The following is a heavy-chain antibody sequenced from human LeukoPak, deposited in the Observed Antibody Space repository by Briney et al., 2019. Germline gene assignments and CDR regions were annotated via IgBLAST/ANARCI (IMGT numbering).Heavy chain of an antibody. V-gene: IGHV3-74*01. CDR1: GLTFSDYY. CDR3: ARDSGHYYGMDV. J-gene: IGHJ6*02. CDR2: INSDGSST. Sequence: GGSLRLSCAASGLTFSDYYMSWIRQAPGKGLVWVSRINSDGSSTSYADSVKGRFTISRDNAKNTLYLQMNSLRAEDTAVYYCARDSGHYYGMDVWGQGTTVTVSS.